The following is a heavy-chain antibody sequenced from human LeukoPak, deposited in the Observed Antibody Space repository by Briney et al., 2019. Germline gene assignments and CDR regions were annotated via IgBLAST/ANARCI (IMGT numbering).Heavy chain of an antibody. Sequence: ASVKVSCKASGYTLSGYYMHWVRQAPGQGLEWMGWINPNSGGTNYAQKFHGRVTMTRDTSISTAYMELSRLRSDDTAVYYCAIESGYYNSSRGVDYWGQGTLVTVSS. CDR2: INPNSGGT. J-gene: IGHJ4*02. CDR1: GYTLSGYY. CDR3: AIESGYYNSSRGVDY. V-gene: IGHV1-2*02. D-gene: IGHD3-22*01.